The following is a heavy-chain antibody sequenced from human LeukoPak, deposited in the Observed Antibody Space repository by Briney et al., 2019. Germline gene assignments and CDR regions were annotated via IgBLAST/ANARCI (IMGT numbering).Heavy chain of an antibody. D-gene: IGHD3-10*01. CDR1: DDSISSSRYY. V-gene: IGHV4-39*07. CDR2: IDYSGNT. J-gene: IGHJ6*03. Sequence: SETLSLTCTVSDDSISSSRYYWGWIRQPPGKGREWIGSIDYSGNTYYNPSLKSRVTISVDTSKNQFSLKLSSVTAADTAVYYCARDNYGYNYYYYYYMDVWGEGTPVTVSS. CDR3: ARDNYGYNYYYYYYMDV.